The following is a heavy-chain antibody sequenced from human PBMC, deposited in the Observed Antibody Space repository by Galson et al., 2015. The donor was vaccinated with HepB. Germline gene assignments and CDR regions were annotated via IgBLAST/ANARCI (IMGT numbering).Heavy chain of an antibody. CDR2: ISSSGYTV. CDR3: ARDMGAAGYSPTTSDY. J-gene: IGHJ4*02. V-gene: IGHV3-11*01. D-gene: IGHD6-13*01. CDR1: GFTFSDYY. Sequence: SLRLSCAASGFTFSDYYMNWIRQAPGKGLEWVSYISSSGYTVHYADSVKGRFTISRDNAKNSLYLQMNSLRAEDTAIYYCARDMGAAGYSPTTSDYWGQGTLVTVSS.